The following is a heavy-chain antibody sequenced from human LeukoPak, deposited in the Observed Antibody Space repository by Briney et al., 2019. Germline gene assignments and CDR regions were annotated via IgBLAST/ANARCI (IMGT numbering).Heavy chain of an antibody. V-gene: IGHV1-69*13. D-gene: IGHD3-10*01. CDR1: GGTFSSYA. Sequence: ASVTVSFKASGGTFSSYAISWLRQAPGQGLEWMGGIIPIFGTANYAQKFQGRVTITADESTSTAYMELSSLRSEDTAVYYCARAMVRGVRYFDYWGQGTLVTVSS. CDR3: ARAMVRGVRYFDY. CDR2: IIPIFGTA. J-gene: IGHJ4*02.